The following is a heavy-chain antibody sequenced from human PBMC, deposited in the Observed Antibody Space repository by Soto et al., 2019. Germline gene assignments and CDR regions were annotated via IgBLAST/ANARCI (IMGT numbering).Heavy chain of an antibody. CDR3: ARDRGYTSGSYGGAFDF. D-gene: IGHD6-19*01. V-gene: IGHV3-48*03. CDR2: ISSSGTSI. J-gene: IGHJ4*02. CDR1: RFTFSRYE. Sequence: PGGSLRLSCAASRFTFSRYEMNWVRQAPGKGLEWVASISSSGTSIYYAGSVKGRFSISRDNDKNSVYLAMNSLRVDDTAVYYCARDRGYTSGSYGGAFDFWGQGTLVTVSS.